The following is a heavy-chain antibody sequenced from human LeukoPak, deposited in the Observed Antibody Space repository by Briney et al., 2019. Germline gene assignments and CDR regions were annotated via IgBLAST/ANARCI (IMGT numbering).Heavy chain of an antibody. CDR1: GGSISSSSYY. J-gene: IGHJ4*02. CDR3: ARVVRFLEL. V-gene: IGHV4-39*01. CDR2: IYYSGST. D-gene: IGHD3-3*01. Sequence: SETLSLTCTVSGGSISSSSYYWGWIRQPPGKGLEWIGSIYYSGSTYYNPSLKSRVTISVDTSKNQFSLKLSSVTAADTAVYYCARVVRFLELWGQGTLVTVSS.